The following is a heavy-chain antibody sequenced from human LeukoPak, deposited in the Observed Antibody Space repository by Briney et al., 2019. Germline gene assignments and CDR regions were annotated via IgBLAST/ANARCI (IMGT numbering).Heavy chain of an antibody. Sequence: PSETLSLTCSVSGGSISGFYWSWIRQPPGKGLEWIGYLYDSGGPTYNPSLKSRVAISVDTSKSQLSLKLTSLTAADTAVYYCARATTTTVTTWFDPWGQGTLVTVSS. CDR2: LYDSGGP. V-gene: IGHV4-59*01. J-gene: IGHJ5*02. CDR3: ARATTTTVTTWFDP. CDR1: GGSISGFY. D-gene: IGHD4-11*01.